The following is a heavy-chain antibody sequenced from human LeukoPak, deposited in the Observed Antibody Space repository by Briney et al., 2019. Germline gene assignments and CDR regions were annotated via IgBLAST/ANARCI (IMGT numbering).Heavy chain of an antibody. Sequence: SETLSLTCSVSGDSVSRSDSYWDWIRQPPGKGLEWIGTIYYSGRAYYSPSLKSRVTMSVDPFNNQFSLTLRSVTAADTAVYYCARRRYYDGSGYLEWGQGTLLSVSS. CDR1: GDSVSRSDSY. CDR3: ARRRYYDGSGYLE. CDR2: IYYSGRA. D-gene: IGHD3-22*01. J-gene: IGHJ1*01. V-gene: IGHV4-39*01.